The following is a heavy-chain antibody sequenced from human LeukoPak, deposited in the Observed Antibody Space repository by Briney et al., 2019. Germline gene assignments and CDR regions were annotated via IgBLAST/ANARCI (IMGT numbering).Heavy chain of an antibody. CDR2: ISSSGSTI. CDR1: GFTFSDYY. CDR3: ARDSTIFGVVSTFDY. Sequence: PGGSLRLSCAASGFTFSDYYMSWIRQAPGKGLEWVSYISSSGSTIYYADSVKGRFTISRDNAKNSLYLQMNSLRAEDTAVYYCARDSTIFGVVSTFDYWGQGTLVTVSS. V-gene: IGHV3-11*04. D-gene: IGHD3-3*01. J-gene: IGHJ4*02.